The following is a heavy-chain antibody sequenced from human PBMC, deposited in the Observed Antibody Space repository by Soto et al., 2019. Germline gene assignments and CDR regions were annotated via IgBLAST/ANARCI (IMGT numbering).Heavy chain of an antibody. D-gene: IGHD2-15*01. Sequence: SETLSLTCSVSGYSVSSSDYYGAWIRQPPGKGLEWIGSMLYSGLTYYNPSLKSRVTLSVDTSKNQFSVRLNSVTASDTAVYYCAPLSVSLSGPYGIHVWGQGTTVTVSS. CDR1: GYSVSSSDYY. CDR3: APLSVSLSGPYGIHV. CDR2: MLYSGLT. J-gene: IGHJ6*02. V-gene: IGHV4-39*01.